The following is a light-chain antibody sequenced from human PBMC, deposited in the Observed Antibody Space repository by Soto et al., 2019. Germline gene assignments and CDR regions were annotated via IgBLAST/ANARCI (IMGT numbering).Light chain of an antibody. J-gene: IGKJ5*01. CDR3: QKFNTAPLT. CDR2: SAS. CDR1: QDISVY. V-gene: IGKV1-27*01. Sequence: DIQMTQSPSSLSASVGDRVTITCRASQDISVYLAWYQQKPGKVPKLLIYSASTLQSGVPSRFSGSGSGTDFTLTISSLPPEDVATYYSQKFNTAPLTFGQGTRLEIK.